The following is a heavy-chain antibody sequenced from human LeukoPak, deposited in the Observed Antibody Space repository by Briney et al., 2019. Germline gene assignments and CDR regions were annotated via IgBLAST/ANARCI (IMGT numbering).Heavy chain of an antibody. D-gene: IGHD3-16*02. V-gene: IGHV4-61*02. CDR1: GGSISSGSYY. CDR2: IYTSGST. J-gene: IGHJ4*02. CDR3: AREVRGLGGVIVPYYFDY. Sequence: PSETLSLTCTVSGGSISSGSYYWSWIRQPAGKGLEWIGRIYTSGSTNYNPSLKSRVTISVDTSKNQFSLKLSSVTAADTAVYYCAREVRGLGGVIVPYYFDYWGQGTLVTVSS.